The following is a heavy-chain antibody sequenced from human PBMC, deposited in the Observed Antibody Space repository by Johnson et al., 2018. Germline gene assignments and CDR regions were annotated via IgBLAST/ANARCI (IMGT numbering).Heavy chain of an antibody. V-gene: IGHV3-23*04. CDR1: GFNFNDYA. J-gene: IGHJ1*01. Sequence: VQLVECGGGLVQPGGSLRLSCVASGFNFNDYAMSWVRQAPGKGLAWVSAISGTGITTFYADSGRGRFTISRDNSKNMLFLEMNSLRAEDTAVNYCAKDVSQRFWLRELKYFHHWGQGTLVTVSS. CDR3: AKDVSQRFWLRELKYFHH. CDR2: ISGTGITT. D-gene: IGHD3-3*01.